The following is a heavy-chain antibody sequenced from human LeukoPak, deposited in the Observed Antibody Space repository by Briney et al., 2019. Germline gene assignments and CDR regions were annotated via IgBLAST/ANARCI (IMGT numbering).Heavy chain of an antibody. CDR2: IYYSGST. CDR3: ARGYCGGDCSMGADAFDI. V-gene: IGHV4-31*03. D-gene: IGHD2-21*02. CDR1: GGSISSGGYY. Sequence: PSETLSLTCTVSGGSISSGGYYWSWIRQHPGKGLEWIGYIYYSGSTYYNPSLKSRVTISVDTSKNQFSLKLSSVTAADTAVYYCARGYCGGDCSMGADAFDIWGQGTMVTVSS. J-gene: IGHJ3*02.